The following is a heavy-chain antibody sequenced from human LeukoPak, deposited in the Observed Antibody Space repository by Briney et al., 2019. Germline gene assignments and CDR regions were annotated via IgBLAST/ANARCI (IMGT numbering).Heavy chain of an antibody. CDR1: GGSISSYY. V-gene: IGHV4-34*01. CDR2: INHSGST. Sequence: NPSETLSLTCTVSGGSISSYYWSWIRQPPGKGLEWIGEINHSGSTNYNPSLKSRVTISVDTSKNQFSLKLSSVTAADTAVYYCTAAGNRPYYFDYWGQGTLVTVSS. J-gene: IGHJ4*02. D-gene: IGHD6-13*01. CDR3: TAAGNRPYYFDY.